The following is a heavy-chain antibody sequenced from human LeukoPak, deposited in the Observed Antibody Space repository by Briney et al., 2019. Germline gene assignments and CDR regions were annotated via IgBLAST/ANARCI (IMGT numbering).Heavy chain of an antibody. D-gene: IGHD5-12*01. CDR1: GFTLGSYA. Sequence: GGSLRLSCAASGFTLGSYAMSWVRQAPGKGLEWVSAISGSGGSTYYADSVKGRFTISRDNSKNTLYLQMNSLRAEDTAVYYCAKEASGYVGYYMDVWGKGTTVTVSS. J-gene: IGHJ6*03. V-gene: IGHV3-23*01. CDR3: AKEASGYVGYYMDV. CDR2: ISGSGGST.